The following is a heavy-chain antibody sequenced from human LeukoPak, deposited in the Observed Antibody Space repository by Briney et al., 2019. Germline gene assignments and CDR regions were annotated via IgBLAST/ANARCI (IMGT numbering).Heavy chain of an antibody. CDR3: ARGRGDYYDSSGYYPNDY. J-gene: IGHJ4*02. CDR2: INPNSGGT. V-gene: IGHV1-2*02. Sequence: ASVKVSCKASGYTFTGYYMHWVRQAPGQGLEWMGWINPNSGGTNYAQKFQGRVTMTRDTSISTAYMELSRLRSDDTAVYYCARGRGDYYDSSGYYPNDYWGQGTLVTVSS. D-gene: IGHD3-22*01. CDR1: GYTFTGYY.